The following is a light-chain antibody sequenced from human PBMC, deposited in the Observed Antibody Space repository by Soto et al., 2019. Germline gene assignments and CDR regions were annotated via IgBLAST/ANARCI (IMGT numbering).Light chain of an antibody. V-gene: IGLV3-1*01. CDR3: QAWDSSTVV. J-gene: IGLJ2*01. CDR2: QDS. CDR1: KLGDKY. Sequence: SYDLTQPPSVSVSPGQTASITGSGDKLGDKYACWYQQKPGQSPVLVIYQDSKRPSGIPERFSGSNSGNTATLTISGTQAMDEADYYGQAWDSSTVVFGGGTKLTV.